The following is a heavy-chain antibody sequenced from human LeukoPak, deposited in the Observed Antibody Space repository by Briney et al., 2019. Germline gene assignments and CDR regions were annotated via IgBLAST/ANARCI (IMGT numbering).Heavy chain of an antibody. V-gene: IGHV4-34*01. Sequence: SETLSLTCAVYGGSFSGNYWSWIRQPPGKGLEWIGEINHSGSTNYNPSLKSRVTISVDTSKNQFSLKLSSVTAADTAVYYCARSTWLLDKWGQGTLVTVSS. CDR1: GGSFSGNY. CDR3: ARSTWLLDK. D-gene: IGHD5-12*01. CDR2: INHSGST. J-gene: IGHJ4*02.